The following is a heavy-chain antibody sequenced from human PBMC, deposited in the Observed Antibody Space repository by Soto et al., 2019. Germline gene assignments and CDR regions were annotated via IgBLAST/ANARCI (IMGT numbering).Heavy chain of an antibody. V-gene: IGHV4-61*01. J-gene: IGHJ5*02. D-gene: IGHD2-15*01. CDR3: ARMAGYCSGGSCYYNWFDP. CDR2: IYYSGST. Sequence: LSLTCTVSGGSVSSGSYYWSWIRQPPGKGLERIGYIYYSGSTNYNPSLKSRVTISLDTSKNQFSLKLSSVTAADTAVYYCARMAGYCSGGSCYYNWFDPWGQGTLVTVSS. CDR1: GGSVSSGSYY.